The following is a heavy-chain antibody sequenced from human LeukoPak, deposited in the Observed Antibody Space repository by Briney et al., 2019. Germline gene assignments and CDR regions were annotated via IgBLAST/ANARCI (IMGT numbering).Heavy chain of an antibody. CDR3: ATYYYDSSGYYLFDY. J-gene: IGHJ4*02. D-gene: IGHD3-22*01. V-gene: IGHV1-2*02. CDR1: GYTFTGHY. CDR2: INPNSGGI. Sequence: ASVKVSCKASGYTFTGHYMHWVRQAPGQGLEWMGWINPNSGGINYAQKFQGRVTMTRDTSISTAYMELSRLRSDDTAVYYCATYYYDSSGYYLFDYWGQGTLVTVSS.